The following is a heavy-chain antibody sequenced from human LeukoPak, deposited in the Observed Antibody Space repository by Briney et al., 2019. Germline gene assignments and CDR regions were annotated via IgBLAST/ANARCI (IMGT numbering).Heavy chain of an antibody. CDR2: IRWDGGST. D-gene: IGHD5-24*01. J-gene: IGHJ3*01. V-gene: IGHV3-43*01. CDR1: EFTFDDYT. CDR3: AKEGDGYH. Sequence: AGGSLRLSCAASEFTFDDYTMNWVRQAPGKGLEWVSLIRWDGGSTYYADSVKGRFTISRDNSKNSLYLQMNGLRTEDTALYYCAKEGDGYHWGQGTMVTVSS.